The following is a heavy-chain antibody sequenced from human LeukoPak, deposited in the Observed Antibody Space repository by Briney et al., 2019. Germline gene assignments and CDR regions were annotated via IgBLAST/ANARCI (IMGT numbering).Heavy chain of an antibody. CDR1: GGSISSGGYY. Sequence: PSQTLSLNCTVSGGSISSGGYYWSWIRQHPGKGLEWIGYIYYSGSTYYNPSLKSRVTISVDTSKNQFSLKLSSVTAADTAVYYCARDPPDYGCNSSGMDVWGQGTTVTVS. J-gene: IGHJ6*02. D-gene: IGHD4-23*01. CDR2: IYYSGST. CDR3: ARDPPDYGCNSSGMDV. V-gene: IGHV4-31*03.